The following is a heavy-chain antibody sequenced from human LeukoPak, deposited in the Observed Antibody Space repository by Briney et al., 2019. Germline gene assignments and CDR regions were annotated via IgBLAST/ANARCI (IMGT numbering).Heavy chain of an antibody. CDR1: GFPFSSYV. V-gene: IGHV3-30-3*01. D-gene: IGHD3-22*01. Sequence: GGSLGLSCAASGFPFSSYVMHWVRQAPGKGLEWVSFTSYDGSNKYYADSVKGRFTISRDNSKNTLDLQMNSLRTEDTAMYYCARGDDSSGYFYSYFDYWGQGTLVIVSS. J-gene: IGHJ4*02. CDR3: ARGDDSSGYFYSYFDY. CDR2: TSYDGSNK.